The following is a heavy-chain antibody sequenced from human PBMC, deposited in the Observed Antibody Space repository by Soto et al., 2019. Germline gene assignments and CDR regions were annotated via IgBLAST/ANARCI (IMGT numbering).Heavy chain of an antibody. J-gene: IGHJ6*01. CDR1: GFTFSSYG. V-gene: IGHV3-30*18. CDR3: AKGTWPLYYYGMDV. D-gene: IGHD1-1*01. CDR2: ISYDGSNK. Sequence: PGGSLRLSCAASGFTFSSYGMHWVRQAPGKGLEWVAVISYDGSNKYYADSVKGRFTISRDNSKNTLYLQMNSLRAEDTAVYYCAKGTWPLYYYGMDVWGQGTTVTVSS.